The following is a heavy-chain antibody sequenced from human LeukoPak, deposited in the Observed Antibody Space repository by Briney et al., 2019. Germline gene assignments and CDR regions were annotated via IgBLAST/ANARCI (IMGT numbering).Heavy chain of an antibody. D-gene: IGHD3-10*01. J-gene: IGHJ4*02. CDR2: INSDGSST. V-gene: IGHV3-74*01. Sequence: GGSLRLSCTASGFTFSSYWMHWVRQAPGKGLVWVSRINSDGSSTSYADSVKGRFTISRDNAKNTLYLRMNSLRAEDTAVYYCAYYGSGSPFDYWGQGTLVTVSS. CDR3: AYYGSGSPFDY. CDR1: GFTFSSYW.